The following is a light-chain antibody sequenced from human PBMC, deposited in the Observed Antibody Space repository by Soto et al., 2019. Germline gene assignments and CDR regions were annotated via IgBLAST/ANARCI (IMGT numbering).Light chain of an antibody. Sequence: QSVLTRSPSASASLGASVKLTCTLSSGHSSYAIAWHQQQPEKGPRYLMKLNSDGSHSKGDGIPDRFSGSSSGAVRYLTISSLQSEDEADYYCQTWGTGIQVFGGGTKVTVL. CDR1: SGHSSYA. V-gene: IGLV4-69*01. J-gene: IGLJ3*02. CDR3: QTWGTGIQV. CDR2: LNSDGSH.